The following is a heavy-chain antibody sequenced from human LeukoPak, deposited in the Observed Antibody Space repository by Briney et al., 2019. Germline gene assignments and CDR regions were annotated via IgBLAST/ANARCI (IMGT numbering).Heavy chain of an antibody. J-gene: IGHJ3*02. CDR2: IYYSGST. Sequence: SETLSLNCTVSAVFVSNSNYYWRCIRQPPGKGLEWIGSIYYSGSTYYNPSLESRVTISVDTSKNQFSLKLSSVTAADTAVYYCARHSGYYYARDAFDIWGQGTLVTVSS. CDR1: AVFVSNSNYY. D-gene: IGHD3-22*01. CDR3: ARHSGYYYARDAFDI. V-gene: IGHV4-39*01.